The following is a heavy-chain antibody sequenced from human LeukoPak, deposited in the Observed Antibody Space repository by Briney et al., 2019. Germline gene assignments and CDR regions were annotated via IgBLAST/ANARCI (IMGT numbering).Heavy chain of an antibody. J-gene: IGHJ4*02. CDR3: AKPLEKYTYGGNFDY. CDR1: GFTFSSYA. V-gene: IGHV3-23*01. CDR2: ISSSADST. Sequence: PGGSLRLSCEASGFTFSSYATSWVRQAPGKGLAWVSVISSSADSTYYADSVKGRFTISSDNSKNTLYLQMNNLRAEDTAVYYCAKPLEKYTYGGNFDYWGQGLLVTVSS. D-gene: IGHD4-23*01.